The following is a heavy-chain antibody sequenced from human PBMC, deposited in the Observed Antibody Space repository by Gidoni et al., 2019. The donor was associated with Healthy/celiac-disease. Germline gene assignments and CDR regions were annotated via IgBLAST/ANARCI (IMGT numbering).Heavy chain of an antibody. CDR3: AGDWATYYYGSGSYSYVMDV. J-gene: IGHJ6*02. Sequence: VKVSCRASGYTSTSHYMHWVRQAPGQGLEWKGIINPSGGSTSYAQKFQGRVTMTRDTSTSRGYMGLSSLGSEGTAVYYCAGDWATYYYGSGSYSYVMDVWGQGTTVTVSS. D-gene: IGHD3-10*01. V-gene: IGHV1-46*03. CDR1: GYTSTSHY. CDR2: INPSGGST.